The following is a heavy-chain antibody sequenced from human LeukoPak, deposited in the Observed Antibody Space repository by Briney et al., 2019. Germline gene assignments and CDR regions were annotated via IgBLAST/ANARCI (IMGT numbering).Heavy chain of an antibody. J-gene: IGHJ6*02. CDR3: ARARYCSGGSCYSAVGLFYYYYGMDV. Sequence: ASVKVSCKASGYTFTSYDINWVRQATGQGLEWMGWMNPNSGNTGYAQKFQGRVTMTRNTSISTAYMELSRLRSEDTAVYYCARARYCSGGSCYSAVGLFYYYYGMDVWGQGTTVTVSS. D-gene: IGHD2-15*01. CDR1: GYTFTSYD. V-gene: IGHV1-8*01. CDR2: MNPNSGNT.